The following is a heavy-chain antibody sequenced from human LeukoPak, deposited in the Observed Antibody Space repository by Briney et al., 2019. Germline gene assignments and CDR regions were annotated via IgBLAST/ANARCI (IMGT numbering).Heavy chain of an antibody. V-gene: IGHV4-34*01. Sequence: SETLSLTCAVYGGSFSGYYWSWIRQPPGKGLEWIGEINHSGSTNYNPSLKSRVTISVDTSKNQFSLKLSSVTAADTAVYYCARGPDYHDACDIWGQGTMVTVSS. J-gene: IGHJ3*02. CDR1: GGSFSGYY. CDR2: INHSGST. CDR3: ARGPDYHDACDI. D-gene: IGHD4-11*01.